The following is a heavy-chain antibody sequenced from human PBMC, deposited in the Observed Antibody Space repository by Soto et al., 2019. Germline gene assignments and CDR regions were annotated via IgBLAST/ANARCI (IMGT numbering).Heavy chain of an antibody. Sequence: QVQLVQSGAEVKKPGASVKVSCKASGYSFTSYAMHWVRQAPGQRLEWMGWINAGNGNTKYSQKFQGRVTIIRDTSASTAYMELSSLRSEDTVVYCCARGGLALMDVWGQGATVTVSS. CDR2: INAGNGNT. J-gene: IGHJ6*02. D-gene: IGHD3-16*01. CDR1: GYSFTSYA. CDR3: ARGGLALMDV. V-gene: IGHV1-3*01.